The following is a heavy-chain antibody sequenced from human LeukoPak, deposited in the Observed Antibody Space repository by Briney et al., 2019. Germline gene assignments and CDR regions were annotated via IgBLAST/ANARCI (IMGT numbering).Heavy chain of an antibody. CDR2: IYYSGTT. J-gene: IGHJ4*02. CDR1: GGSISSYY. Sequence: PSETLSLTCTVSGGSISSYYWSWIRQPPGKGLEWIGYIYYSGTTNYNPSLESRVTISVDTSKNQFPLKLSSVTAADTAVYYCARGVYIAAAQYGYWGQGTLVTVSS. CDR3: ARGVYIAAAQYGY. V-gene: IGHV4-59*01. D-gene: IGHD6-13*01.